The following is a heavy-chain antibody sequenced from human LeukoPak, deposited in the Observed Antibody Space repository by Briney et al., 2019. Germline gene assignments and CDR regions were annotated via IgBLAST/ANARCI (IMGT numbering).Heavy chain of an antibody. D-gene: IGHD3-22*01. CDR2: VSNGGDTK. CDR3: AAGRDYDSSEREFDP. J-gene: IGHJ5*02. CDR1: GFTFSSYT. Sequence: GRSLRLSCAASGFTFSSYTMHWVRQAPGKGLEWVAVVSNGGDTKYYADSVKGRFTISRDNSKNTLYLQMNSLRAEDTAVYHCAAGRDYDSSEREFDPWGQGTLVTVSS. V-gene: IGHV3-30-3*01.